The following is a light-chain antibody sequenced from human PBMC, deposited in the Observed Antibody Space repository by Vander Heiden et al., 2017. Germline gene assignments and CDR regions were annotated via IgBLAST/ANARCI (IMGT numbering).Light chain of an antibody. CDR2: RNN. V-gene: IGLV1-47*01. CDR3: AAWDDSLSGVV. Sequence: QSVLTQPPSASGTPGQRVTISCSGSSSNIGTNSVYWYQQRPATAPKLLIYRNNQRPSGVPDRFSGSKSATSASLAISGLRSEDEADYYCAAWDDSLSGVVFGGGTKVAVL. CDR1: SSNIGTNS. J-gene: IGLJ2*01.